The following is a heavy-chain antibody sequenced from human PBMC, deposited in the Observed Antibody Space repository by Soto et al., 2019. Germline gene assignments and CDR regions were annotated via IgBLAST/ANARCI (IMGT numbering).Heavy chain of an antibody. Sequence: SVKVSCKASGGTFSSYAISWVRQAPGQGLEWMGGIIPIFGTANYAQKFQGRVTITADESTSTAYMELSSLRSEDTAVYYCASVVVPAAVGGWFDPWGQGTLVTVSS. D-gene: IGHD2-2*01. V-gene: IGHV1-69*13. CDR2: IIPIFGTA. J-gene: IGHJ5*02. CDR3: ASVVVPAAVGGWFDP. CDR1: GGTFSSYA.